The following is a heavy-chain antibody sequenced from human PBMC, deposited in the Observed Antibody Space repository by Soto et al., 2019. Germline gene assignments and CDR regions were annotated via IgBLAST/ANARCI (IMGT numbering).Heavy chain of an antibody. Sequence: GGSLRLSCAASGFTFTSCRMHWVRQAPGKGLMWVSRINSDGTSTFYADSVKGRFTISRDNAKNTLYLQMNSLRAEDTAVYYCTRDGEHYYDTSGYYRAGPWGQGTLVTVSS. CDR1: GFTFTSCR. D-gene: IGHD3-22*01. CDR3: TRDGEHYYDTSGYYRAGP. CDR2: INSDGTST. J-gene: IGHJ5*02. V-gene: IGHV3-74*01.